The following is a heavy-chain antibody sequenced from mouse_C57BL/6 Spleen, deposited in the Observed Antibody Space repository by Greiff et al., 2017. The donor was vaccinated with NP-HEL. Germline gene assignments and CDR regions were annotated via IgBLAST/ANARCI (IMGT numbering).Heavy chain of an antibody. D-gene: IGHD6-1*01. CDR3: ARATDEGFAY. V-gene: IGHV1-69*01. J-gene: IGHJ3*01. CDR2: IDPSDSYT. Sequence: QVQLQQPGAELVMPGASVKLSCKASGYTFTSYWMHWVKQRPGQGLEWIGEIDPSDSYTNYNQKFKGKSTLTVDKSSSTADMQLSSLTSEDSEVYYCARATDEGFAYWGQGTLVTVSA. CDR1: GYTFTSYW.